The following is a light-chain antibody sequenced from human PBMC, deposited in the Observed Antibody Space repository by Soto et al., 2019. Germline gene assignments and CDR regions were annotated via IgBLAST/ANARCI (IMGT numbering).Light chain of an antibody. CDR3: QQSYSTPHT. Sequence: DIQMTQSPSSLSASVGDRVTITCRASQGVSAYLLWYQQRQGRAPRLLLYSASSLVSGVPSRFSGSGSGTNFTLTISRLQPEDFATYYCQQSYSTPHTFGQGTKVETK. CDR2: SAS. CDR1: QGVSAY. J-gene: IGKJ2*01. V-gene: IGKV1-39*01.